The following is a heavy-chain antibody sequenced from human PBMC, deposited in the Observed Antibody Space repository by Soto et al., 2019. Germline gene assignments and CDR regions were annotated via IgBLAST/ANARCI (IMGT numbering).Heavy chain of an antibody. D-gene: IGHD3-3*01. CDR3: ARARRVLRFLEWLSPLDH. V-gene: IGHV4-4*07. CDR2: IYTSGST. Sequence: QVQLQESGPGLVKPSETLSLTCTVSGGSISSYYWSWIRQPAGKGLEWIGRIYTSGSTNYNPSLKSRVTMSVDTSKNQFSLKLSSVTAADTAVYYCARARRVLRFLEWLSPLDHWGQGTLVTVS. J-gene: IGHJ5*02. CDR1: GGSISSYY.